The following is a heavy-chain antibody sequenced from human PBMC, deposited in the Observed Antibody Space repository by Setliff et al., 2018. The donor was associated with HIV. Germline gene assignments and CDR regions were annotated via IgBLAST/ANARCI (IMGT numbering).Heavy chain of an antibody. CDR2: IRTNSYGGTT. D-gene: IGHD3-22*01. CDR1: GFTFGDYL. J-gene: IGHJ4*02. V-gene: IGHV3-49*04. Sequence: GGSLRLSCKASGFTFGDYLMSWVRQAPGKGLEWIGFIRTNSYGGTTEYAASVKGRFTISRDDSKSIVYVQMNSLKTEDTAVYFCTGYYYSSGYYYGVDYWGQGTLVTVPQ. CDR3: TGYYYSSGYYYGVDY.